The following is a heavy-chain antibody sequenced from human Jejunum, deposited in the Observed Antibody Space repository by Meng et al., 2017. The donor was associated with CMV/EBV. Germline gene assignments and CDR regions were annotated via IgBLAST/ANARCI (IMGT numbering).Heavy chain of an antibody. D-gene: IGHD4-23*01. J-gene: IGHJ4*02. CDR3: AKEWGAQLLPDY. CDR1: GFTFSDNV. V-gene: IGHV3-23*01. CDR2: ITESGDTT. Sequence: EVQLFESGGGLVQPGGSLRLACASSGFTFSDNVMTRVRQAPGKGLEWVSTITESGDTTSYADSLKGRFTISRDNSKNTLYLQMNGLRADDTAIYYCAKEWGAQLLPDYWGQGTLVTVSS.